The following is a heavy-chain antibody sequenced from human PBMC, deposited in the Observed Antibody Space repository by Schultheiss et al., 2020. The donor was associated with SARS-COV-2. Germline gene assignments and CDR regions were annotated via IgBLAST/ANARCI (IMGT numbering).Heavy chain of an antibody. J-gene: IGHJ5*02. CDR3: ARDFAGRFSSTSSYNWFDP. CDR1: GGSISSYY. D-gene: IGHD2-2*01. CDR2: NYYSGST. V-gene: IGHV4-59*06. Sequence: SETLSLTCTVSGGSISSYYWSWIRQHPGKGLEWIGYNYYSGSTYYNPSLKSRVTISVDTSKNQFSLKLSSVTAADTAVYYCARDFAGRFSSTSSYNWFDPWGQGTLVTVSS.